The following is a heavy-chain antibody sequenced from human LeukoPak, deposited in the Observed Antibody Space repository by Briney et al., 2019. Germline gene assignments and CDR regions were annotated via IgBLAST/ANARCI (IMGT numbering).Heavy chain of an antibody. D-gene: IGHD6-19*01. V-gene: IGHV3-9*01. CDR2: ISWNSGVS. CDR3: ARVGKSGWDFDH. CDR1: GFTFDDYA. Sequence: GRSLRLSCAASGFTFDDYAMHWVRQVPGKGLEWVSGISWNSGVSDYADSVKGRFTISRDNAKNSLYLQMSSLRAEDTAFYYCARVGKSGWDFDHWGQGTLVTVSS. J-gene: IGHJ5*02.